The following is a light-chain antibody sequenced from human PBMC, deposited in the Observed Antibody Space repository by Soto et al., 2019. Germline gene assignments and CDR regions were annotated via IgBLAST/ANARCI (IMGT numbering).Light chain of an antibody. Sequence: EIVLTQSPGTLSLSPGERAALSCRASQSVSSNYIAWYQQNPGQAPRLLIYGASTRATGIPDRFSGSGSGTDFTLTISRLEPEDSEVYFCKQYGRSPPFAFGQGNKVDTK. CDR1: QSVSSNY. CDR3: KQYGRSPPFA. J-gene: IGKJ2*01. CDR2: GAS. V-gene: IGKV3-20*01.